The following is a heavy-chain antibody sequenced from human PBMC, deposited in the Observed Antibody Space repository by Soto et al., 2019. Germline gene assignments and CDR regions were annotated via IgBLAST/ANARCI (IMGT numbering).Heavy chain of an antibody. Sequence: ASVKVSCKASGYTLTTYDINWVRQATGQGLEWMGWMNPNTGDTGYAQKFQGRVTMTRNTSISTAYMELSSLRSEDTAVYYCATRGYGNDYWGQGTRVTVSS. CDR3: ATRGYGNDY. CDR2: MNPNTGDT. D-gene: IGHD5-18*01. CDR1: GYTLTTYD. J-gene: IGHJ4*02. V-gene: IGHV1-8*01.